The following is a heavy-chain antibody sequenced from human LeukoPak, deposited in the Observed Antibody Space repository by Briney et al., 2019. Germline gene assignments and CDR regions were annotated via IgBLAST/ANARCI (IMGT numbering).Heavy chain of an antibody. CDR1: GFTFSTYE. V-gene: IGHV3-48*03. D-gene: IGHD3-3*01. Sequence: PGGSLRLSCTASGFTFSTYEMNWVRQAPGKGLDWVSYISGSGYPIYYADSVKGRFTISRDNAKNSLYLQMNSLRAEDTAIYYCARVRGLEWLLKHLDSWGQGTLVTVSS. J-gene: IGHJ4*02. CDR3: ARVRGLEWLLKHLDS. CDR2: ISGSGYPI.